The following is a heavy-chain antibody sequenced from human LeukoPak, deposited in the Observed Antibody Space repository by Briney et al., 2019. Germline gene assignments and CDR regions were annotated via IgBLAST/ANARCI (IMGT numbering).Heavy chain of an antibody. V-gene: IGHV1-2*06. CDR1: GYTFIGYY. J-gene: IGHJ1*01. CDR2: INPNSGGT. D-gene: IGHD3-22*01. Sequence: ASVKVSCKASGYTFIGYYMYWVRQAPGQGLEWMGRINPNSGGTNHAQKFQGRVTMTRDTSISTAYMELSRLRSDDTAVYYCARGFKKAYYYDSSGYPTAEYFQHWGQGTLVTVSS. CDR3: ARGFKKAYYYDSSGYPTAEYFQH.